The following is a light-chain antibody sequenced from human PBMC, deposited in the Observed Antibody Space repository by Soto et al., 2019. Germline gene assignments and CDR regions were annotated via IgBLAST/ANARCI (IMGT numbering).Light chain of an antibody. CDR2: DVS. Sequence: QSALTQPASVSGSPGQSITISCTGARTDVDGYDYVSWYQQHPGQAPKLMIYDVSKRPSGVSNRFSGSKTGDKASLTISGLKAGDYADYFCNAYTGSTPFDVVVPGTTVTVL. J-gene: IGLJ1*01. CDR3: NAYTGSTPFDV. V-gene: IGLV2-14*03. CDR1: RTDVDGYDY.